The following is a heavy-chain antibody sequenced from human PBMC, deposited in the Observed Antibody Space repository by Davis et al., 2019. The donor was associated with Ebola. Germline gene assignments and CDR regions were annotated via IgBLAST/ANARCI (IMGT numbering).Heavy chain of an antibody. Sequence: GESLKISCAASGFTFSSYWMSWVRQAPGKGLVWVSRINRDGSSTSYADSVKGRFTISRDNAKKTMFLQMNSLRAEDTAVYYCAREGIEVSDYFDYWGQGTLVTVSS. CDR3: AREGIEVSDYFDY. J-gene: IGHJ4*02. D-gene: IGHD1-26*01. CDR2: INRDGSST. CDR1: GFTFSSYW. V-gene: IGHV3-74*01.